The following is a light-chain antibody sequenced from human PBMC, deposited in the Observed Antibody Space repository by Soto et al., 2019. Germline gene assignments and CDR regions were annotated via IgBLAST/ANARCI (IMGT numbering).Light chain of an antibody. CDR2: EVN. Sequence: QSALTQPASVSGSPGQSITISCTGTSSDFGKCNLVPWYQQHPGKVPKLILFEVNKRPPGVSGRFSGSKSGNTASLTIRGHQAEDDADYYCCSFTSSNTHVFGTGTKLTVL. J-gene: IGLJ1*01. V-gene: IGLV2-23*02. CDR3: CSFTSSNTHV. CDR1: SSDFGKCNL.